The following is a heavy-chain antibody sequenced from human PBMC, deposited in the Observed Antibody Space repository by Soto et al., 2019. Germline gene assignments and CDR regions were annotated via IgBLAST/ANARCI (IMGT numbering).Heavy chain of an antibody. J-gene: IGHJ3*02. D-gene: IGHD3-22*01. V-gene: IGHV3-9*01. CDR1: GFTFDDYA. Sequence: PGGSLRLSCAASGFTFDDYAMHWVRQAPGKGLEWVSGISWNSGSIGYADSVKGRFTISRDNAKNSLYLQMNSLRAEDTALYYCAKVLDYYDSSGLDAFHIWGQGTMVTVSS. CDR3: AKVLDYYDSSGLDAFHI. CDR2: ISWNSGSI.